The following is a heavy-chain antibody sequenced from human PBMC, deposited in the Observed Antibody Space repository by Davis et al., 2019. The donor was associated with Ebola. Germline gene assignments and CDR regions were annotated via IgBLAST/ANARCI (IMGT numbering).Heavy chain of an antibody. Sequence: GESLKISCTASGFTFGDYAMSWFRQAPGKGLEWVGFIRSKAYGGTTAYAASVKGRFTISRDDSKSIAYLQMNSLRAEDTAVYYCARDSLDYVSSSGEFDYWGQGTLVTVSS. CDR1: GFTFGDYA. CDR2: IRSKAYGGTT. J-gene: IGHJ4*02. D-gene: IGHD6-6*01. CDR3: ARDSLDYVSSSGEFDY. V-gene: IGHV3-49*03.